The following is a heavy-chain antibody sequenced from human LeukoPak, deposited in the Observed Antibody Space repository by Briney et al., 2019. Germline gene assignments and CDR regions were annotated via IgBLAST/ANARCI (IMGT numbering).Heavy chain of an antibody. CDR1: GGSISSYY. Sequence: SETLSLTCTVSGGSISSYYWSWIRQPPGKGLEWIGYIYYSGSTNYNPSLKSRVTISVGTSKNQFSLKLSSVTAADTAVYYCARETPSDSSGYYYSFDYWGQGTLVTVSS. D-gene: IGHD3-22*01. V-gene: IGHV4-59*01. J-gene: IGHJ4*02. CDR2: IYYSGST. CDR3: ARETPSDSSGYYYSFDY.